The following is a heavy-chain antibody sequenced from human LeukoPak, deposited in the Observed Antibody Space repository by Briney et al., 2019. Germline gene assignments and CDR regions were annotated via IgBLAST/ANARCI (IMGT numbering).Heavy chain of an antibody. CDR3: ASGLLEDYDFWSGPRFDP. CDR2: MYPNSGNT. Sequence: ASVKVSCKASGYTFTSYDINWVRQAPGQGLEWMGWMYPNSGNTGYAQKFQGRVTMTRNTSISTAYMELSSLRSEDTAVYYCASGLLEDYDFWSGPRFDPWGQGTLVTVSS. J-gene: IGHJ5*02. D-gene: IGHD3-3*01. V-gene: IGHV1-8*01. CDR1: GYTFTSYD.